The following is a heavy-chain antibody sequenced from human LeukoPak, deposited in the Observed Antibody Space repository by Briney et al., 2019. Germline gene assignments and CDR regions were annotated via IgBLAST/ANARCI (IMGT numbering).Heavy chain of an antibody. CDR3: ARRHYYDSRGAFDI. D-gene: IGHD3-22*01. CDR1: GGSFSGYY. V-gene: IGHV4-34*01. J-gene: IGHJ3*02. Sequence: SETLSLTCAVYGGSFSGYYWSWIRQPPGKGLEWIGEINHSGSTNYSPSLKSRVTLSVDTSKNQFSLRLSSVTAADTAVYYCARRHYYDSRGAFDIWGQGTMVTVSS. CDR2: INHSGST.